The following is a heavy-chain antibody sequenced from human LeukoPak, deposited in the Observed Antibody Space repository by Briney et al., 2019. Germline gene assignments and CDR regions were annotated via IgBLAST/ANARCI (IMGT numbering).Heavy chain of an antibody. CDR3: ARDQTIAVASAFDI. CDR2: ISAYNGNT. Sequence: ASVKVSCKASGYTFTSYGISWVRQAPGQGLEWMGWISAYNGNTNYAQKLQGRVTMTTDTSTSTAYMELRSLRSDDTAVYYCARDQTIAVASAFDIWGQGTMVTVSS. J-gene: IGHJ3*02. CDR1: GYTFTSYG. V-gene: IGHV1-18*01. D-gene: IGHD6-19*01.